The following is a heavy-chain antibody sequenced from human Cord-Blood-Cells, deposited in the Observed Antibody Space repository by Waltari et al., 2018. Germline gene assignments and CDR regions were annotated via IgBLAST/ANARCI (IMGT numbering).Heavy chain of an antibody. D-gene: IGHD4-4*01. V-gene: IGHV4-34*01. Sequence: QVQLQQWGAGLLQPSETLSLTCAVYGGSFSGYYWSWIRHPPGTGLEWIGEINHSGSTNYNPSIKRRVTISVDTSKNQFSLKLSSVTAADTAVYYCARGGFTVTRPYYFDYWGQGTLVTVSS. CDR2: INHSGST. CDR1: GGSFSGYY. J-gene: IGHJ4*02. CDR3: ARGGFTVTRPYYFDY.